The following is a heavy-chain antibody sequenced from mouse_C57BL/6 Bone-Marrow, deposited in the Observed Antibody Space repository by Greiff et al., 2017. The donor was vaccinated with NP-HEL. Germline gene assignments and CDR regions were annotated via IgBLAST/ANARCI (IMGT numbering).Heavy chain of an antibody. V-gene: IGHV3-6*01. CDR2: ISYDGSN. D-gene: IGHD3-1*01. CDR3: ARVYPSGAMDY. CDR1: GYSITSGYY. Sequence: EVKVEESGPGLVKPSQSLSLTCSVTGYSITSGYYWNWIRQFPGNKLEWMGYISYDGSNNYNPSLKNRISITRDTSKNQFFLKLNSVTTEDTATYYCARVYPSGAMDYWGQGTSVTVSS. J-gene: IGHJ4*01.